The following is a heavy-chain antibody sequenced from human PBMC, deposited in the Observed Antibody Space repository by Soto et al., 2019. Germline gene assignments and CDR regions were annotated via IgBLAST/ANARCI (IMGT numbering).Heavy chain of an antibody. D-gene: IGHD4-4*01. V-gene: IGHV4-59*01. CDR3: ARTTSSGNHDQ. CDR1: GGSINNYY. Sequence: QVQLQESGPGLVKPSETLSLACTVSGGSINNYYWSWFRQPPGKGLEWIGYVYYSGSTKYNPSLKSRVAISVDTSKNQFSLKVNSVTAAHTAVYYCARTTSSGNHDQWGQGTLVTVSS. CDR2: VYYSGST. J-gene: IGHJ5*02.